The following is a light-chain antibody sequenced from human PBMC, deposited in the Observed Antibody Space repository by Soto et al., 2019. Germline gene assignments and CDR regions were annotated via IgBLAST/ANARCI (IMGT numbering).Light chain of an antibody. CDR1: QSVSSY. V-gene: IGKV3-11*01. CDR2: DAS. CDR3: QQRSNWRT. Sequence: EIVLTQSPATLSLSPGERATLSCRASQSVSSYLAWYQQKPGQAPRLLIYDASNRATGIPARFSGSGSGTDFTLTISSLEPEDFAVYYCQQRSNWRTFGQGNKVEIQ. J-gene: IGKJ1*01.